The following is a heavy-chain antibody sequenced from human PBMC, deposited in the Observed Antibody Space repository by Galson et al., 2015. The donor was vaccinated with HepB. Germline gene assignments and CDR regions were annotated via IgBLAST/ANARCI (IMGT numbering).Heavy chain of an antibody. D-gene: IGHD3-10*01. CDR2: VSGGDDGST. J-gene: IGHJ4*02. Sequence: SLRLSCAASGFIFSSYAMSWVRQAPGKGLEWVSAVSGGDDGSTYYADAVKGRFTISRDNSKNTLYVQMNSLRAKDTAVYYCAKDGYGSGNYYNPLFSYWGQGTLVTVSS. V-gene: IGHV3-23*01. CDR1: GFIFSSYA. CDR3: AKDGYGSGNYYNPLFSY.